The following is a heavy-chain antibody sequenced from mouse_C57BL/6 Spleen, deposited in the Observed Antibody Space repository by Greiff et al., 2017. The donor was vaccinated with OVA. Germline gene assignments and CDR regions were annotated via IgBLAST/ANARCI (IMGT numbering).Heavy chain of an antibody. J-gene: IGHJ4*01. CDR3: ARRDGSYYAMDD. Sequence: DVKLVESGGGLVKPGGSLKLSCAASGFTFSDYGMHWVRQAPEKGLEWVAYISSGSSTNYYADTVKGRFTISRDNAKNTLFLKMTSLRSEDTAMYDCARRDGSYYAMDDWGQGTSVTVSS. CDR1: GFTFSDYG. V-gene: IGHV5-17*01. D-gene: IGHD1-1*01. CDR2: ISSGSSTN.